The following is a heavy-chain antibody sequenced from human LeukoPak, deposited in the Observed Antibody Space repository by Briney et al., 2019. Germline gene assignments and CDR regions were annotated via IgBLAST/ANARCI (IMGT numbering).Heavy chain of an antibody. CDR1: GDSITSTYY. V-gene: IGHV4-38-2*02. CDR2: ISHSGNT. D-gene: IGHD3-10*01. J-gene: IGHJ4*02. Sequence: SETLSLTCNVSGDSITSTYYWGWIRQPPGKGLEWIGSISHSGNTYYNPSLKSRVTISVDTSKNQFSLKLSSVTAADTALYYCAKHYMGSSYNHGLDCWGQGTLVTVSS. CDR3: AKHYMGSSYNHGLDC.